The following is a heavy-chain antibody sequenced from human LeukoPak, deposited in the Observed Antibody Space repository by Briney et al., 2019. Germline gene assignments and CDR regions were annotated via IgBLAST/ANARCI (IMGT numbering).Heavy chain of an antibody. CDR2: IIPIFGTG. D-gene: IGHD2-15*01. Sequence: SVKVSCKASGATFSSYAISWVRQATGQGLEWMGGIIPIFGTGNYAQKFQGRVTITADESTSTAYMELSSLRSEDTAVYYCARDPDSDVVVVAATRRGFDWGQGTLVTVSS. CDR3: ARDPDSDVVVVAATRRGFD. CDR1: GATFSSYA. V-gene: IGHV1-69*13. J-gene: IGHJ4*02.